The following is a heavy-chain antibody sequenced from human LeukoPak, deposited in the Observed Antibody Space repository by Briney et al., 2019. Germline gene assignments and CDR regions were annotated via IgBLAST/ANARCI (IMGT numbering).Heavy chain of an antibody. Sequence: GGSLRLSCAASGFTFSSYAMSWVRQAPGKGLEWVSAISGSGGSTYYADSVKGRFTISRDNSKNTLYLQMNSLRAEDTAVYYCAKDRSRYCSSTSCYFVGNYFDYWGQGTLVTVSS. CDR3: AKDRSRYCSSTSCYFVGNYFDY. J-gene: IGHJ4*02. CDR1: GFTFSSYA. D-gene: IGHD2-2*01. V-gene: IGHV3-23*01. CDR2: ISGSGGST.